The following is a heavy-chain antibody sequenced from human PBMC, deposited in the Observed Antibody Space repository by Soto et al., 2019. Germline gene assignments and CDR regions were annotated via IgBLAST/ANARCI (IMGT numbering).Heavy chain of an antibody. CDR3: AREVGDYYYYMDV. Sequence: GGSLRLSCAASGFTFSSYSMNWVRQAPGKGLEWVSSISSSSSYIYYADSVKGRFTISRDNAKNSLYLQMNSLRAEDTAVYYCAREVGDYYYYMDVWGKGTTVTVAS. V-gene: IGHV3-21*01. CDR2: ISSSSSYI. D-gene: IGHD2-2*01. J-gene: IGHJ6*03. CDR1: GFTFSSYS.